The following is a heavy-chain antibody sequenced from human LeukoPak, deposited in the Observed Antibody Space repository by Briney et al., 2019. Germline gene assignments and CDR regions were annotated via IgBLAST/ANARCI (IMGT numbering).Heavy chain of an antibody. V-gene: IGHV4-59*01. Sequence: SQTLSLTCTVSGGSISNKYWSWIRQPPGKGLEWIGYIYYSGNTNYNPSLKSRVTISVDTSKNQFSLKLSSVTAADTAVYYCARVRDEGYSSGWYNNYYYYMDVWGKGTTVTVSS. CDR3: ARVRDEGYSSGWYNNYYYYMDV. J-gene: IGHJ6*03. CDR1: GGSISNKY. CDR2: IYYSGNT. D-gene: IGHD6-19*01.